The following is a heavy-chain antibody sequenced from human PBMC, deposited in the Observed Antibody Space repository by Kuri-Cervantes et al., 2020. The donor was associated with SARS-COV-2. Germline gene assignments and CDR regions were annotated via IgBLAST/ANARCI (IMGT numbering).Heavy chain of an antibody. Sequence: GGSLRLSCVASGFTFSAYTLNWVRQAPGKGLEWVSSITRSSVYISYADSLKGRFTISRDDAKNSLYLQMNSLRAEDTAVYYCAKPEHCVYGVCYTARIVGTTYSWGQGALVTVSS. CDR3: AKPEHCVYGVCYTARIVGTTYS. CDR2: ITRSSVYI. J-gene: IGHJ5*02. CDR1: GFTFSAYT. D-gene: IGHD2-8*01. V-gene: IGHV3-21*04.